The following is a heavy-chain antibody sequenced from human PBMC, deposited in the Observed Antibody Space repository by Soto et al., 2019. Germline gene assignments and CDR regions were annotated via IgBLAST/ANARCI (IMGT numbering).Heavy chain of an antibody. CDR2: ISVYNGDT. J-gene: IGHJ4*02. Sequence: QVQLVQSGTEVKKAGSAVKVSCKTSGYTFTTYGISWIRQAPGQGLEWIAWISVYNGDTNYAQNVQGRVTMTTDTLTTTAYLELMSLRSDDTAVYYCARVYCGGDCFSGGDFDYWGQGTLVTVS. D-gene: IGHD2-21*01. V-gene: IGHV1-18*01. CDR1: GYTFTTYG. CDR3: ARVYCGGDCFSGGDFDY.